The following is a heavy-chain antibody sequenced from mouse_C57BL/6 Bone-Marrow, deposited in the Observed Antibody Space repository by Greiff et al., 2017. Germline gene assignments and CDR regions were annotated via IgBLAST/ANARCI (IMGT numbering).Heavy chain of an antibody. CDR1: GYTFTSYW. V-gene: IGHV1-55*01. J-gene: IGHJ3*01. Sequence: QVHVKQPGAELVKPGASVKMSCKASGYTFTSYWITWVKQRPGQGLEWIGDIYPGSGSTNYNEKFKSKATLTVDTSSGTAYMQLSSLTSEDSAVYYCARGRGFAYWGQGTLVTVSA. CDR3: ARGRGFAY. CDR2: IYPGSGST.